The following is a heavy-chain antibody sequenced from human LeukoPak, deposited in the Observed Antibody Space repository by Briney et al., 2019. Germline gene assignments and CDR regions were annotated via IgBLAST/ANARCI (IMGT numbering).Heavy chain of an antibody. J-gene: IGHJ5*02. V-gene: IGHV4-59*01. CDR1: GGSISGYY. D-gene: IGHD3-10*01. Sequence: SETLSLTCTFSGGSISGYYWSWIRQTPGKGLEWIGYIYYNGDTHYNPSLNSRLSMSVDTPNKQFSLNLRSVTAADTAVYYCVRGPYGSSISNWFDPWGQGLLVTVSS. CDR2: IYYNGDT. CDR3: VRGPYGSSISNWFDP.